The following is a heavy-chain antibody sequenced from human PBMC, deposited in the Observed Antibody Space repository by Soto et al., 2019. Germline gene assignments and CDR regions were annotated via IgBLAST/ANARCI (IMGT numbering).Heavy chain of an antibody. CDR2: IIPIFGTA. CDR1: GGTFSSYA. Sequence: QVQLVQSGAEVKKPGSSVKVSCKASGGTFSSYAISWVRQAPGQGLEWMGGIIPIFGTANYAQKFQGRVTITADEPTSTAYMELSSLRSEDTAVYYCARGIEQLVWYYYYGMDVWGQGTTVTVSS. D-gene: IGHD6-6*01. CDR3: ARGIEQLVWYYYYGMDV. V-gene: IGHV1-69*01. J-gene: IGHJ6*02.